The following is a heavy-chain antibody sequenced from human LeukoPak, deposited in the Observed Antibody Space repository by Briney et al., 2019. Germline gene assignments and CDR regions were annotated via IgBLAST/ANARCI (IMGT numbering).Heavy chain of an antibody. CDR1: GFTFSTAW. CDR3: ARASCDGGSCLRGFDL. D-gene: IGHD2-15*01. V-gene: IGHV3-15*01. CDR2: IKQKSNGGTT. Sequence: GGSLRLSCAASGFTFSTAWMNWVRQAPGKGLEWVGRIKQKSNGGTTDYAAPVKGRFTISRDDSTNTVHLQMNSLRVEDTAVYYCARASCDGGSCLRGFDLWGHGTMVTVSS. J-gene: IGHJ3*01.